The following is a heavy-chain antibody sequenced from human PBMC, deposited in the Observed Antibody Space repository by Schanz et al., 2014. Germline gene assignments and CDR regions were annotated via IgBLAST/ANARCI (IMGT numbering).Heavy chain of an antibody. CDR3: ASFVPRGYYFDY. CDR1: GGSIRTNY. J-gene: IGHJ4*02. V-gene: IGHV4-59*01. D-gene: IGHD3-10*01. CDR2: IYSSGST. Sequence: QVQLQESGPGLVKPSQTLSLTCTVSGGSIRTNYWGWIRQPPGKGLEWIGNIYSSGSTNYNPSLKSRVTISGDTSKNQFSLRLSSVTAADTAVYFCASFVPRGYYFDYWGQGTLVTVSS.